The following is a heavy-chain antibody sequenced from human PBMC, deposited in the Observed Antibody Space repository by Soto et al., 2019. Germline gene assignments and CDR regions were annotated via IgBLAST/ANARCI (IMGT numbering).Heavy chain of an antibody. J-gene: IGHJ5*02. V-gene: IGHV3-30*04. CDR1: GFPVSTYS. Sequence: SLRLSCAASGFPVSTYSMHWVRQAPGKGLECVALMSYDGSIKDYADSVKGRFTISRDNSKNTLSLQMNSLTTEDTAVYYCVRCWGTGDGSYLGYNWFDPWGPGTLVTVSS. CDR3: VRCWGTGDGSYLGYNWFDP. CDR2: MSYDGSIK. D-gene: IGHD1-1*01.